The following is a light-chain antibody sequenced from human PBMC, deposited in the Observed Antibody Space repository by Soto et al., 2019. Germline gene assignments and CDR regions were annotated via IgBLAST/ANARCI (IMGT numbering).Light chain of an antibody. Sequence: EIVMTQSPATLSVPPGERATLSCRASQSVSSNLAWYQQKPGQAPRLLIYGAYTRATGIPARFSGSGSGTEFTLTLSSLQSEDFAVYYCQQYNNWPRTFGQGTKVEIK. CDR2: GAY. V-gene: IGKV3-15*01. J-gene: IGKJ1*01. CDR1: QSVSSN. CDR3: QQYNNWPRT.